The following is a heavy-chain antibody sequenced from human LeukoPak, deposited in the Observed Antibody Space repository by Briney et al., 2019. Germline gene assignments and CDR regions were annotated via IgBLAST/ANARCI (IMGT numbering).Heavy chain of an antibody. CDR2: IYYSGST. Sequence: SETLSLTCTVSGGSISSSSYYWGWIRQPPGKGLEWIGSIYYSGSTYYNPSLKSRVTISVGTSKNQFSLKLSSVTAADTAVYYCASEYYYDSSGYLNWFDPWGQGTLVTVSS. CDR1: GGSISSSSYY. CDR3: ASEYYYDSSGYLNWFDP. J-gene: IGHJ5*02. V-gene: IGHV4-39*01. D-gene: IGHD3-22*01.